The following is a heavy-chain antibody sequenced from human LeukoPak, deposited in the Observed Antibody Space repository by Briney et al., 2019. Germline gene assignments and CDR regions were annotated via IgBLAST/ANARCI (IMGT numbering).Heavy chain of an antibody. V-gene: IGHV4-34*01. D-gene: IGHD6-13*01. J-gene: IGHJ4*02. Sequence: PSETLSLTCAVYVGSFSGYYWSWIRQPPGKGLEWIGEINHGGSTNYNPSLKSRVTISVDTSKNQFSLKLSSVTAADTAVYYCARSTGYSSSWSRGGRANGYWGQGTLVTVSS. CDR2: INHGGST. CDR1: VGSFSGYY. CDR3: ARSTGYSSSWSRGGRANGY.